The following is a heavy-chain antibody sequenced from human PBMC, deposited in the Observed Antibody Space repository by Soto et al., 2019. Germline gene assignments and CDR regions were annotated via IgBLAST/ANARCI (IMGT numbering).Heavy chain of an antibody. Sequence: QLVESGGGSLQPGGSLRLSCAASGFSFRNYAMTWVRQSPGKGLEWVSLISGGGGSTDYADSVKGRFSISRDNSQNMLYLQMNGLRGEDTALYYCAKLKGGLGRFYGMDAWGQGTMVIASS. CDR2: ISGGGGST. CDR3: AKLKGGLGRFYGMDA. D-gene: IGHD3-3*01. J-gene: IGHJ6*02. CDR1: GFSFRNYA. V-gene: IGHV3-23*04.